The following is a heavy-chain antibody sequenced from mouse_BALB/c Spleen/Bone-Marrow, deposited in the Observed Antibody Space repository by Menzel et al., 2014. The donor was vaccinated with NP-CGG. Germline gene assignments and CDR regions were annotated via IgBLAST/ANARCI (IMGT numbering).Heavy chain of an antibody. J-gene: IGHJ4*01. V-gene: IGHV5-17*02. Sequence: EVKLVESGGGLVQPGGSRKVSCAASGFTFSSFGMHWVRQAPEKGLEWVAYIRSGSSTIYYADTVKGRFTISRNNPKNTLFLQMTSLRSEDTAMYYCARSTMITTGYYYAMDYWGQGTSVTVSS. CDR3: ARSTMITTGYYYAMDY. CDR1: GFTFSSFG. CDR2: IRSGSSTI. D-gene: IGHD2-4*01.